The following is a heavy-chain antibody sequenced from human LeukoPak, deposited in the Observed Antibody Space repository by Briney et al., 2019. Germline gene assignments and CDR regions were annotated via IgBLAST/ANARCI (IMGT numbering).Heavy chain of an antibody. V-gene: IGHV3-23*01. CDR2: ISESGGST. CDR1: GFSFSSYA. J-gene: IGHJ5*02. CDR3: AFNPFVRGIPFGWFDP. Sequence: GGSLTLSCAASGFSFSSYAMSWVRQAPGKGLEWVSSISESGGSTYYADSVRGGFTISRDNPMYKIYLHMNSLKIKDTAVYYCAFNPFVRGIPFGWFDPWGPGTLVTVSS. D-gene: IGHD3-10*02.